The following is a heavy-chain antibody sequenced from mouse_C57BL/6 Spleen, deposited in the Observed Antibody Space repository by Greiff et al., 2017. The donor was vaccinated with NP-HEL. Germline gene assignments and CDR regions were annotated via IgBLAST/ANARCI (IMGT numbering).Heavy chain of an antibody. CDR1: GYTFTSYW. CDR2: IDPSDSYT. CDR3: ARSLSRRPYFDD. J-gene: IGHJ2*01. Sequence: QVQLQQSGAELVKPGASVKLSCKASGYTFTSYWMQWVKQRPGQGLEWIGEIDPSDSYTNYNQKFKGKATLTVDTSSSAAYMQLSSLTSEDSAVYYCARSLSRRPYFDDWGQGTTLTVSS. V-gene: IGHV1-50*01. D-gene: IGHD1-1*01.